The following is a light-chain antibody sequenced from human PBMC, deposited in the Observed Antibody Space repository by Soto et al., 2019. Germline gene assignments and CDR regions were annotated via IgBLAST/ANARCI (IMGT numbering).Light chain of an antibody. CDR1: QAMTSW. CDR2: SAS. Sequence: HVSQAPSSVSASDGDSVTIPCRAIQAMTSWLAWYQQKPGRAPKLLIYSASSLQSGAPSRFTGSGSGTDFTLTITSLQPDDAAVYYCQQTRSFPLPFGGGTKV. CDR3: QQTRSFPLP. V-gene: IGKV1-12*01. J-gene: IGKJ4*01.